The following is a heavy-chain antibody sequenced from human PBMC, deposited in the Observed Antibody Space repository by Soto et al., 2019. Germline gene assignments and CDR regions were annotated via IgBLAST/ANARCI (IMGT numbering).Heavy chain of an antibody. CDR3: AREGRMATFDY. Sequence: SETLSLTCTVSGGSVSSGSYFWSWIRQPPGKGLEWIGYFYYSGTTKYNPSPKSRVTILEDTSKNQFSLKLNSVTAADTAVYYCAREGRMATFDYWGQGALVTVSS. J-gene: IGHJ4*02. CDR1: GGSVSSGSYF. CDR2: FYYSGTT. D-gene: IGHD5-12*01. V-gene: IGHV4-61*01.